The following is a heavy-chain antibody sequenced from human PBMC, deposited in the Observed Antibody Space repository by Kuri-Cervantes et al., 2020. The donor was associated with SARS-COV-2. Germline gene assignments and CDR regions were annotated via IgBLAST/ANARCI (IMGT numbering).Heavy chain of an antibody. CDR3: AGLDFWSGYYMDV. CDR1: GFTFSNAW. J-gene: IGHJ6*03. D-gene: IGHD3-3*01. V-gene: IGHV3-49*04. Sequence: GESLKISCAASGFTFSNAWMSWVRQAPGKGLEWVGFIRSKAYGGTTEYAASVKGRFTISRDDSKSIAYLQMNSRKTEDTAVYYCAGLDFWSGYYMDVWGKGTTVTVSS. CDR2: IRSKAYGGTT.